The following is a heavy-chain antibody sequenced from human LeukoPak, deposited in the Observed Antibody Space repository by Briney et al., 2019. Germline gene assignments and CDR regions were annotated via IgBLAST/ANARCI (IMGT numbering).Heavy chain of an antibody. J-gene: IGHJ4*02. CDR3: AAVAAPAHSSAWFPLDY. D-gene: IGHD6-13*01. Sequence: GTSVKVSCKASGFTFTSSAVQWVRQARGQRLEWIGWIVVGSGNTNYAQKFQERVTITRDMSTTTAYMELSSLRSEDTAVYYCAAVAAPAHSSAWFPLDYWGQGTLVTVSS. V-gene: IGHV1-58*01. CDR1: GFTFTSSA. CDR2: IVVGSGNT.